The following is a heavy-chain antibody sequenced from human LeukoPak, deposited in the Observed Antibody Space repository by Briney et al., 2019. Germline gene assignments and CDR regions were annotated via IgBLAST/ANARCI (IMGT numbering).Heavy chain of an antibody. CDR2: ISSSGGST. CDR3: AKRSNDDYGRWYFDL. CDR1: GITVSIFA. Sequence: PGGSLRLSCAASGITVSIFAMSWVRQAPGKGLEWVSGISSSGGSTYYADSVKGRFTISRDNSKNTLYLQMNSLRAEDTAIYYCAKRSNDDYGRWYFDLWGRGTLVTVSS. J-gene: IGHJ2*01. D-gene: IGHD4-17*01. V-gene: IGHV3-23*01.